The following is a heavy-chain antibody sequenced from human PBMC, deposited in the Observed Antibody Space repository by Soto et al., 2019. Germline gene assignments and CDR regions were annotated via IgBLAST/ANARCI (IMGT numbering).Heavy chain of an antibody. CDR3: ARWGIAAGDY. CDR2: IWYDGSNK. D-gene: IGHD6-13*01. J-gene: IGHJ4*02. CDR1: GFTFSSYG. V-gene: IGHV3-33*01. Sequence: QVQLVESGGGAVQHGRSLRLSCAASGFTFSSYGMHWVRHAPGKGLEWVAVIWYDGSNKYYADSVKGRFTISRDNSKNTLYLQMNSLRAEVTAVYYCARWGIAAGDYWGQGTLVTVSS.